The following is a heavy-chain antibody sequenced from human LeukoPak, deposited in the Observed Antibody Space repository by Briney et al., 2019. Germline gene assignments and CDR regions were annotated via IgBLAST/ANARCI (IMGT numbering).Heavy chain of an antibody. CDR2: IIPIFGTA. V-gene: IGHV1-69*13. CDR1: GGTFSSYA. Sequence: SVKVSCKASGGTFSSYAISWVRQAPGQGLEWMGGIIPIFGTANYAQKFQGRVTITADESTSTAYMELSSLRSEDTAVYYCARLMGATTGWSDAFDIWGQGTMVTVSS. CDR3: ARLMGATTGWSDAFDI. J-gene: IGHJ3*02. D-gene: IGHD1-26*01.